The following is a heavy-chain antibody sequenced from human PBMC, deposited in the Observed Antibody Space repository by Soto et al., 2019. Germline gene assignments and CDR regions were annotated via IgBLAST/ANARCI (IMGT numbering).Heavy chain of an antibody. D-gene: IGHD3-22*01. CDR3: ARRAYYFDDTGSHAFDI. V-gene: IGHV3-23*01. J-gene: IGHJ3*02. CDR2: IGTSGDNT. CDR1: GYNFNQYA. Sequence: EVQLLESGGGLRQPGGSLRLSCVASGYNFNQYAVRWVRQAPGKGLEWVSAIGTSGDNTYYTDSVKGRVTISRDNSKNMLYLQMDSLTAEDTAVYYCARRAYYFDDTGSHAFDIWGQGTRVTVSS.